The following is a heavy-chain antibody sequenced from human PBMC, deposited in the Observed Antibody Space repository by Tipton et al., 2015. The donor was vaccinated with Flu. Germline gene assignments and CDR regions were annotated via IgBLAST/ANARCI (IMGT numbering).Heavy chain of an antibody. J-gene: IGHJ6*02. D-gene: IGHD2-2*01. CDR2: IYYSGNT. CDR3: ARRGGGYQYLYGMDV. Sequence: TLSLTCTVSVASISSPDYYWNWIRQPPGKGLEWIGYIYYSGNTYYKPSLKSRATISIDTTRNQFSLKLSSVTAADTAVYYCARRGGGYQYLYGMDVWGQGTTVTVSS. CDR1: VASISSPDYY. V-gene: IGHV4-30-4*01.